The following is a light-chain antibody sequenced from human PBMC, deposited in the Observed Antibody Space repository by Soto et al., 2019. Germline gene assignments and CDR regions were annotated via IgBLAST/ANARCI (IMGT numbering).Light chain of an antibody. J-gene: IGKJ1*01. V-gene: IGKV1-5*03. CDR3: QQYSSYWT. Sequence: DIQMTQSPSTLPASVGYRVTITCRASQSISTWLAWYQQKPGKAPNLLIYKASYVASGVPSRFSGGGSGTEFTLTISSLQPDDSATYYCQQYSSYWTFGQGTKVDSK. CDR2: KAS. CDR1: QSISTW.